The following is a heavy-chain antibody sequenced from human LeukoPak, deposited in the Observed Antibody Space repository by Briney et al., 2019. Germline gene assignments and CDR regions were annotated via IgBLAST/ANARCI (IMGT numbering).Heavy chain of an antibody. CDR1: DSFISSGHY. J-gene: IGHJ5*02. D-gene: IGHD3-16*01. Sequence: PSETLSLTCSVSDSFISSGHYWNWIRQTPGKGLEWIGYIYYSGSTNYNPSLKSRVTISVDTSKNQFSLNLTSVTAADTAVYYCARFTPQGYGWGGYNRFDPWGQGTLVTVSS. CDR3: ARFTPQGYGWGGYNRFDP. CDR2: IYYSGST. V-gene: IGHV4-61*08.